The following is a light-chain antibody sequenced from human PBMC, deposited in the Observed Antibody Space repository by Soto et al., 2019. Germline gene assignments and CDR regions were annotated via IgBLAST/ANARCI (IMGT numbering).Light chain of an antibody. CDR1: LSLLFNARDY. CDR3: QQYFTTPLT. CDR2: WAS. V-gene: IGKV4-1*01. Sequence: IMMTQSPESLTLSLGERATICCKSNLSLLFNARDYLAWYQQKSGRPPKLLLYWASKRESGIPDRFVGSGSGTSFTLTINTLQSEDVAVYYCQQYFTTPLTFGGGTRLEIK. J-gene: IGKJ4*01.